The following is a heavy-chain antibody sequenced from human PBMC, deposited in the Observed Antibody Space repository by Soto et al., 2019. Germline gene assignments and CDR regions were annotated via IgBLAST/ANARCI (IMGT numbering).Heavy chain of an antibody. CDR1: GFTFSSYW. CDR2: IKQDGSEK. D-gene: IGHD3-3*01. CDR3: ARDLGGTYYDFWSGYSSFWFDP. V-gene: IGHV3-7*01. Sequence: GGSLRLSCAASGFTFSSYWMSWVRQAPGKGLEWVANIKQDGSEKYYVDSVKGRFTISRDNAKNSLYLQMNSPRAEDTAVYYCARDLGGTYYDFWSGYSSFWFDPWGQGTLVTVSS. J-gene: IGHJ5*02.